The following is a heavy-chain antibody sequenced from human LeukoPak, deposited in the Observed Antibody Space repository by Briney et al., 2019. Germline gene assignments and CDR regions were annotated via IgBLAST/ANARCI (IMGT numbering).Heavy chain of an antibody. D-gene: IGHD4-17*01. CDR1: GFTLSSYW. Sequence: GGSLRLSCAASGFTLSSYWMSWVRQAPGKGLEWVANIKQDGSEKYYVDSVKGRFTISRDNAKNSLYLQMNSLRAEDTAVYYCARDEGYYGDYEGFDYWGQGTLVTVSS. J-gene: IGHJ4*02. V-gene: IGHV3-7*01. CDR2: IKQDGSEK. CDR3: ARDEGYYGDYEGFDY.